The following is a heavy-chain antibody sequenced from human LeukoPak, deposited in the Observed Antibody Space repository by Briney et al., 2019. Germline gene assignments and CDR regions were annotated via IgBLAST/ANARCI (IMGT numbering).Heavy chain of an antibody. CDR2: INPNGGGT. J-gene: IGHJ4*02. V-gene: IGHV1-2*02. D-gene: IGHD4-23*01. Sequence: ASVKVSCKASGYTFTGYYIHWVRQGPGQGLEWMGWINPNGGGTNYAQKFQGRVTMTRDTSISTAYMQLSRLRSDDTDVYYCARGGYGGGNSGILDSWGQGTLVTVSS. CDR1: GYTFTGYY. CDR3: ARGGYGGGNSGILDS.